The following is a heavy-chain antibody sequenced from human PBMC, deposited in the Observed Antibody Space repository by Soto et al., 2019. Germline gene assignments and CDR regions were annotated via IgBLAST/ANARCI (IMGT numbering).Heavy chain of an antibody. CDR3: TRGAGGWNYYYAMDA. V-gene: IGHV3-7*03. J-gene: IGHJ6*02. Sequence: PGGSLRLSCTASGFPFNNYYMTWVRQASGKGLEWVASIKKDGNEKYYADSVKGRFTISRDNAKNSMSLQMNSLGVEDTAVYFCTRGAGGWNYYYAMDAWGHGATVTVSS. CDR2: IKKDGNEK. CDR1: GFPFNNYY. D-gene: IGHD6-19*01.